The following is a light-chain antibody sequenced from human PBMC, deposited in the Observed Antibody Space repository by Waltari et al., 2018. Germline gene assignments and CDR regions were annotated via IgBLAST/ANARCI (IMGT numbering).Light chain of an antibody. Sequence: DIQMTQSPSTLSASVGDRVTITCRASQSISNWLAWYQQKPGKPPKLVIYKASSLQSGVPSRFSGSGYGTEFTLTIDSLQPDDFATFYCQQYNTYPYTLGQGTKLEIK. CDR1: QSISNW. CDR3: QQYNTYPYT. J-gene: IGKJ2*01. CDR2: KAS. V-gene: IGKV1-5*03.